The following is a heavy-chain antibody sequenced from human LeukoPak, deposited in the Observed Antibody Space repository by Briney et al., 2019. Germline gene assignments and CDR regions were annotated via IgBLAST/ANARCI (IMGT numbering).Heavy chain of an antibody. CDR1: GFTFSSYG. V-gene: IGHV3-33*01. CDR2: IWYDGSNK. J-gene: IGHJ6*02. CDR3: ARDQEEYSYGLVFYYYGMDV. Sequence: PGGSLRLSCTASGFTFSSYGMHWVRQAPGKGLEWVAVIWYDGSNKYYADSVKGRFTISRDNSKNTLYLQMNSLRAEDTAVYYCARDQEEYSYGLVFYYYGMDVWGQGTTVTVSS. D-gene: IGHD5-18*01.